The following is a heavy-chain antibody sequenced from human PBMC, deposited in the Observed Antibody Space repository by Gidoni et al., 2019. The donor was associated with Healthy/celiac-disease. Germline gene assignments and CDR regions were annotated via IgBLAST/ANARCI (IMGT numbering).Heavy chain of an antibody. D-gene: IGHD2-21*02. CDR1: GSTFSSYG. V-gene: IGHV3-30*18. Sequence: QVQLVESGGGVVQPGRSLRLSCAASGSTFSSYGMHWVRQAPGKGLEWVAVISYDGSNKYYADSVKGRFTISRDNSKNTLYLQMNSLRAEDTAVYYCAKEESIVVVTGWFDPWGQGTLVTVSS. CDR2: ISYDGSNK. CDR3: AKEESIVVVTGWFDP. J-gene: IGHJ5*02.